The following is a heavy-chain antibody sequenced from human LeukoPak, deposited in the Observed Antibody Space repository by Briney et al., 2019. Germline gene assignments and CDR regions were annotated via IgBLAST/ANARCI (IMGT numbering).Heavy chain of an antibody. CDR3: AHVYYDILTGYYPWDY. J-gene: IGHJ4*02. Sequence: SGPTLVNPTQTLTLTCTFSGFSLSTRGVGVGWIRQPPGKALEWLSLIYWDDDKRYSPSLKSRLTITKDTSKNQVVLTMTNMDPVDTATYCCAHVYYDILTGYYPWDYWGQGTLVTVSS. CDR1: GFSLSTRGVG. D-gene: IGHD3-9*01. CDR2: IYWDDDK. V-gene: IGHV2-5*02.